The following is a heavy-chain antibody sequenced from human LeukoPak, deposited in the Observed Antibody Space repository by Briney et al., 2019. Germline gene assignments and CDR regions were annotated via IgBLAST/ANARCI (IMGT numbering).Heavy chain of an antibody. CDR1: GFTSSSYD. D-gene: IGHD6-13*01. V-gene: IGHV3-13*01. J-gene: IGHJ3*02. CDR2: IGTAGDT. Sequence: GGSPRLSCAASGFTSSSYDMHWVRQATGKGLEWVSAIGTAGDTYYPGSVKGRFTISRENAKNSLYLQMNSLRAGDTAVYYCARGMEYSSSWSDAFDIWGQGTMVTVSS. CDR3: ARGMEYSSSWSDAFDI.